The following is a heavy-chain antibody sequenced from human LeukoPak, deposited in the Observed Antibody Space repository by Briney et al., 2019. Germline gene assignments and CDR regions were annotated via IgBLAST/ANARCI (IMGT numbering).Heavy chain of an antibody. CDR3: ARDGDSSSWYMYYGMDV. V-gene: IGHV1-8*01. CDR1: GYTFTGYD. CDR2: MNPNSGNT. J-gene: IGHJ6*02. Sequence: ASVKVSCKASGYTFTGYDINWVRQATGQGLEWMGWMNPNSGNTGYAQKFQGRVTMTRNTSISTAYMELSSLRSEDTAVYYCARDGDSSSWYMYYGMDVWGQGTTVTVSS. D-gene: IGHD6-13*01.